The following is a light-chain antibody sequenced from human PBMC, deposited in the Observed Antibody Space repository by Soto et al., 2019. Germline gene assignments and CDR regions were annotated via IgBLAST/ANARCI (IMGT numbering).Light chain of an antibody. CDR1: SSNIGAGYD. Sequence: QSVLTQPPSVSGATGQRVTISCTGSSSNIGAGYDVHWYQQLPGTAPKLLIYGNSNRPSGVTDRFSGSKSGTSASLAITGLQAEDEAEYYCQSHDSSLRGYFFGTGTKLTVL. V-gene: IGLV1-40*01. J-gene: IGLJ1*01. CDR2: GNS. CDR3: QSHDSSLRGYF.